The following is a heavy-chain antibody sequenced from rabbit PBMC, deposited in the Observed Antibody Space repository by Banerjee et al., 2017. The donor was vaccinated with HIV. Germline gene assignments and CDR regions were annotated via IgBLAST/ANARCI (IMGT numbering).Heavy chain of an antibody. V-gene: IGHV1S45*01. Sequence: QEQLEESGGDLVKPGASLTLTCTASGFSFSSSYYMCWVRQAPGKGLEWIACIYTSSGSTYSASWAKGRFTISKTSSTTVTLQMTGLTAADTATYFCARELPETYGDGGYGYVDLWGPGTLVTVS. D-gene: IGHD6-1*01. J-gene: IGHJ6*01. CDR3: ARELPETYGDGGYGYVDL. CDR2: IYTSSGST. CDR1: GFSFSSSYY.